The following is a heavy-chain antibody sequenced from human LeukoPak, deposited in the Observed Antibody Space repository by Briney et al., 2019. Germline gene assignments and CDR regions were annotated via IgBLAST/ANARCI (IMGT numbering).Heavy chain of an antibody. CDR3: AKSRGESRGASNY. Sequence: PGGSLRLSCAASGFTFSSYAMNWVRQAPGKGLEWVSFISGSGDTTYYADSVKGRFTISRDNSKNTLYLQMNSLRAGDTAVYYCAKSRGESRGASNYWGQGTLVTVSS. V-gene: IGHV3-23*01. D-gene: IGHD1-26*01. J-gene: IGHJ4*02. CDR1: GFTFSSYA. CDR2: ISGSGDTT.